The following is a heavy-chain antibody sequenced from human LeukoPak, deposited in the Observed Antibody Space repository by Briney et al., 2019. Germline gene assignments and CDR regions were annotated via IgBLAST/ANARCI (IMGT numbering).Heavy chain of an antibody. D-gene: IGHD2-15*01. J-gene: IGHJ5*02. V-gene: IGHV3-21*01. CDR1: GFTLSTYW. CDR2: ISTSSSYI. CDR3: ARGADGVSSNSRGWFDP. Sequence: GGSLRLSCAASGFTLSTYWMHWVRQAPGKGLEWVSSISTSSSYIYYADSVRGRFTISRDNAKNSLYLQMNSLRAEDTAVYSCARGADGVSSNSRGWFDPWGQGTLVTVSS.